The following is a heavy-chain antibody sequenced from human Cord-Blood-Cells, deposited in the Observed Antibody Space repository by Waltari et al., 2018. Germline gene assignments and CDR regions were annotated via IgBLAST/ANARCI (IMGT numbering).Heavy chain of an antibody. CDR1: GYTFTGYY. V-gene: IGHV1-2*02. CDR3: ARGSSVNWGLYYYYYMDV. CDR2: INPNSGGT. Sequence: QVQLVQSGVEVKKPGASFKDSCTASGYTFTGYYMHWVRQRPGQGLEWMGWINPNSGGTNYAQKFQGRVTMTRDTSISTAYMELSRLRSDDTAVYYCARGSSVNWGLYYYYYMDVWGKGTTVTVSS. D-gene: IGHD7-27*01. J-gene: IGHJ6*03.